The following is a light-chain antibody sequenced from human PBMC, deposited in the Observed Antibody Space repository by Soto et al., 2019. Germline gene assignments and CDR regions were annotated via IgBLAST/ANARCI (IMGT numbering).Light chain of an antibody. V-gene: IGKV3-15*01. CDR3: QQYNSWPIT. J-gene: IGKJ5*01. CDR1: QSISSN. CDR2: GAS. Sequence: EIVMTQSPATLSVSPGERATLSCRASQSISSNLAWYQQTRGQAPRLLIYGASTRATGVPARFSGSGSGTEFTLTISSLQSEDFAAYYCQQYNSWPITFGQGTRLEIK.